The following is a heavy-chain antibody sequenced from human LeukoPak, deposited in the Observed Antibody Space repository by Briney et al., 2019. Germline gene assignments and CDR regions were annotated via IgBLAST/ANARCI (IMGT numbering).Heavy chain of an antibody. J-gene: IGHJ2*01. CDR3: ARDLGSGWSNWYFDL. V-gene: IGHV1-18*01. CDR1: GGTFSSYA. D-gene: IGHD6-19*01. CDR2: ISAYNGNT. Sequence: ASVKVSCKASGGTFSSYAISWVRQAPGQGLEWMGWISAYNGNTNYAQKLQGRVTMTTDTSTSTAYMELRSLRSDDTAVYYCARDLGSGWSNWYFDLWGRGTLVTVSS.